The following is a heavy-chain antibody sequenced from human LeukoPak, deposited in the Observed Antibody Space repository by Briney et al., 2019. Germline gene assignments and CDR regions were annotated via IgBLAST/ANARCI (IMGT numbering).Heavy chain of an antibody. CDR2: IYPGDSDT. V-gene: IGHV5-51*01. CDR3: AVDTYYYGSGRSYYYGMDV. CDR1: GYSFTSYW. Sequence: GESLKISCKGSGYSFTSYWIGWVRQMPGKGLEWMGIIYPGDSDTRYSPSFQGQVTIAADKSISTAYLQWSSLKASDTAMYYCAVDTYYYGSGRSYYYGMDVWGQGTTVTVSS. J-gene: IGHJ6*02. D-gene: IGHD3-10*01.